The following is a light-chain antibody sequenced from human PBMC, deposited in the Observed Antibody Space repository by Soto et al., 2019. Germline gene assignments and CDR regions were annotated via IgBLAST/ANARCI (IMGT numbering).Light chain of an antibody. J-gene: IGKJ5*01. CDR3: QKYGTSPIT. CDR2: GAS. V-gene: IGKV3-20*01. CDR1: QSISRY. Sequence: IVLTQSPGTPSLSPGERTTLSCRASQSISRYLAWYQQKPGQGPRLLIYGASSRATGTPDRLSGSGSGTDFTLTINRLEPEDFAVYYCQKYGTSPITCGQGTRLEIK.